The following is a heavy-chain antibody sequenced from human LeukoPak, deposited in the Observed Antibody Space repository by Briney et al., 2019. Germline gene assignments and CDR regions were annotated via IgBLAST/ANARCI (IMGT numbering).Heavy chain of an antibody. V-gene: IGHV4-59*01. J-gene: IGHJ4*02. D-gene: IGHD4-11*01. CDR1: GGSISSYY. CDR2: IYYSGST. Sequence: SETLSLTRTVSGGSISSYYWSWIRQPPGKGLEWIGYIYYSGSTNYNPSLKSRVTISVDTSKNQFSLKLSSVTAADTAVYYCARGDTMTTAGLDYWGQGTLVTVSS. CDR3: ARGDTMTTAGLDY.